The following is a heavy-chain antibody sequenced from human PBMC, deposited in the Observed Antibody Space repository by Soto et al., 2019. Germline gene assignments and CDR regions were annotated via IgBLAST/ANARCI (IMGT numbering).Heavy chain of an antibody. CDR3: ARSLGLLRFGELSFAGSEPFDY. Sequence: QVQLVQSGAEVKKPGASVKVSCKASGYTFTSYYMHWVRQAPGQGLEWMGIINPSGGSTSYAQKFQGRVTMTRDTSTSTVYMELSSLTSEDTAVYYCARSLGLLRFGELSFAGSEPFDYWGQGTLVTVSS. CDR1: GYTFTSYY. CDR2: INPSGGST. J-gene: IGHJ4*02. D-gene: IGHD3-10*01. V-gene: IGHV1-46*01.